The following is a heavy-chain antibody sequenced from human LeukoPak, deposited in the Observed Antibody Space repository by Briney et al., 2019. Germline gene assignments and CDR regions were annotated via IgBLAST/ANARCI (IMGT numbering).Heavy chain of an antibody. Sequence: GGSLRLSCAASGFTFSSYAMHWVRQAPGKGLEYVSTISSNGGSTYYANSVKGRFTISTDNSKNTLYLQMGSLRAEDMAVYYCARGLVVVPAAMAYWGQGTLVTVSS. D-gene: IGHD2-2*01. CDR3: ARGLVVVPAAMAY. V-gene: IGHV3-64*01. CDR2: ISSNGGST. CDR1: GFTFSSYA. J-gene: IGHJ4*02.